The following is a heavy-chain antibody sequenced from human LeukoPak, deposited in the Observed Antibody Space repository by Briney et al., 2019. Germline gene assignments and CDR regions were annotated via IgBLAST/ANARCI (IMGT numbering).Heavy chain of an antibody. CDR3: ARDLTKNTVFGLKGTVDV. V-gene: IGHV1-18*01. CDR2: ISVYNAIT. J-gene: IGHJ6*02. CDR1: GYAFTSDD. Sequence: ASVKVSCKASGYAFTSDDINWVRQAPGQGLEWMGWISVYNAITSYAQKFQGRVTMTTDTSTSTAYMELRSLRSDDTAVYYCARDLTKNTVFGLKGTVDVWGQGTTVTVSS. D-gene: IGHD3-3*01.